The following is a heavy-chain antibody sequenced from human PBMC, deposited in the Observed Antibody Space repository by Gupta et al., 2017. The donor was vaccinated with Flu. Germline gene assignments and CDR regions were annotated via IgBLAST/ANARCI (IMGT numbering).Heavy chain of an antibody. Sequence: QVQLVESGGGVVQPGRSLRLSCAASEFTFRSYAMHWVRQAPGKGLEWVAVISYGGTNKDFADSVKGRFTISRDNSKNTVYLQMDNLRVEDTAVYYCAKDPTPTRFSSGEYYFDYWGQGTLVTVSS. D-gene: IGHD3-22*01. CDR1: EFTFRSYA. CDR2: ISYGGTNK. CDR3: AKDPTPTRFSSGEYYFDY. V-gene: IGHV3-30*18. J-gene: IGHJ4*02.